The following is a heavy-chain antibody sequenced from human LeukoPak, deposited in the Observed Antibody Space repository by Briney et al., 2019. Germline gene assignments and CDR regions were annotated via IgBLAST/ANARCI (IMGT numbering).Heavy chain of an antibody. V-gene: IGHV3-21*01. CDR1: EFTFSSYN. J-gene: IGHJ4*02. Sequence: PGGSLRLSCVASEFTFSSYNMNWVRQAPGKGLEWLSSINTSSSYINYADSVKGRFTISSDNDKNSVYLQMSSLRAEDTAVYDCARDKGRTSGGRCYLPDDWGQGTLVTVSS. CDR3: ARDKGRTSGGRCYLPDD. CDR2: INTSSSYI. D-gene: IGHD2-15*01.